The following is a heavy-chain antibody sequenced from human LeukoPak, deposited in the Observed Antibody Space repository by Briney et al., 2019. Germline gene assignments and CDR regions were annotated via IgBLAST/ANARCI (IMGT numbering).Heavy chain of an antibody. D-gene: IGHD5-18*01. J-gene: IGHJ5*02. Sequence: SETLSLTCTVSGGSISSSSYYWGWIRQPPGRGLEWIGSIYYSGSTYYNPSLKSRVTISVDTSKNQFSLKLSSVTAADTAVYYCARGYIRGFDPWGQGTLVTVSS. V-gene: IGHV4-39*07. CDR3: ARGYIRGFDP. CDR1: GGSISSSSYY. CDR2: IYYSGST.